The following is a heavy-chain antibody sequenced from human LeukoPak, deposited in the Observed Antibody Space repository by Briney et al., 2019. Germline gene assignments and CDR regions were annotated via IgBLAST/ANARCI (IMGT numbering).Heavy chain of an antibody. V-gene: IGHV1-2*02. CDR3: AKGEVRGGYNYYMDV. D-gene: IGHD3-10*01. Sequence: ASVKVSCKASGYTFTGYYMHWVRQAPGQGLEWMGWINPNSGGTKYAQKFQGRVAITRDTSISTAYMELSSLISDDTAVYYCAKGEVRGGYNYYMDVWGKGTTVTVSS. J-gene: IGHJ6*03. CDR1: GYTFTGYY. CDR2: INPNSGGT.